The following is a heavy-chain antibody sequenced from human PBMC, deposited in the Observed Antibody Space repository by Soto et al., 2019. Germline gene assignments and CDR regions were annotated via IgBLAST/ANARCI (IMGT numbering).Heavy chain of an antibody. CDR2: IYYSGRT. CDR1: GGSISSDDYY. Sequence: QVQLQESGPGLVKPSQTLSLTCTVSGGSISSDDYYWSWIRQPPGKGLEWIGYIYYSGRTSYNPSLKSRLTISIDPSKNQFSLKLNSVSAADTAVYYCARDRSNSPDYFDYWGQGTLVRVSS. D-gene: IGHD6-6*01. J-gene: IGHJ4*02. CDR3: ARDRSNSPDYFDY. V-gene: IGHV4-30-4*01.